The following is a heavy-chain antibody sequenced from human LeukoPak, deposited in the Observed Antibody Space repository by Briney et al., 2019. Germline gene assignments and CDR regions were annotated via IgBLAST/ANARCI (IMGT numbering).Heavy chain of an antibody. Sequence: GRSLRLSCAASGFTFSSYGMHWDRQAPGKGLEWVAVIWYDGSNKYYADSVKGRFTISRDNSKNTLYLQMNSLRAEDTAVYYCAKEGDVDTAMMNFFDYWGQGTLVTVSS. J-gene: IGHJ4*02. D-gene: IGHD5-18*01. CDR2: IWYDGSNK. V-gene: IGHV3-33*06. CDR1: GFTFSSYG. CDR3: AKEGDVDTAMMNFFDY.